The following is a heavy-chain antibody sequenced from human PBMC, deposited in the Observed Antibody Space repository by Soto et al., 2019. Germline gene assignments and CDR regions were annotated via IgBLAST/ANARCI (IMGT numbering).Heavy chain of an antibody. CDR1: GFTFRGYS. V-gene: IGHV3-48*02. CDR3: VREDILGVRSFDY. Sequence: PGGSLRLSCAASGFTFRGYSVNWVRQAPGKGLEWISYISRGSKTIYYADSVKGRFIVSRDNAKNSQYLQMNSLRDEDTAVYYCVREDILGVRSFDYWGQGTLVTVSS. J-gene: IGHJ4*02. CDR2: ISRGSKTI. D-gene: IGHD3-9*01.